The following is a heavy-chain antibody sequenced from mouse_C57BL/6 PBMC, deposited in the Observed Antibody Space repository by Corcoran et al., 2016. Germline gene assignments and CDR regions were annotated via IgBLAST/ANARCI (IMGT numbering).Heavy chain of an antibody. Sequence: DVQLQESGPGLVKPSQSLSLTCSVTGYSITSGNYWNWIRQFPGNKLEWMGYISYDGSNNYNPSLKNRISITRDTSKNQFFLKLNSVTTEDTATYYCARERGYGSSPAWFAYWGQGTLVTVSA. V-gene: IGHV3-6*01. CDR2: ISYDGSN. CDR1: GYSITSGNY. J-gene: IGHJ3*01. CDR3: ARERGYGSSPAWFAY. D-gene: IGHD1-1*01.